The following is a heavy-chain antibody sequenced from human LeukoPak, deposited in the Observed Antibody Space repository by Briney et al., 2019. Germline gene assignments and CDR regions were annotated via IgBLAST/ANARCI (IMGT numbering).Heavy chain of an antibody. V-gene: IGHV1-46*01. Sequence: GGSLRLSCAASGYTFTSYYMHWVRQAPGQGLEWMGIINPSGGSTSYAQKFQGRVTMTRDTSTSTVYMELSSLRSEDTAVYYCAREDVRANGVFDWGQGTLVTVSS. CDR2: INPSGGST. D-gene: IGHD2-8*01. J-gene: IGHJ4*02. CDR3: AREDVRANGVFD. CDR1: GYTFTSYY.